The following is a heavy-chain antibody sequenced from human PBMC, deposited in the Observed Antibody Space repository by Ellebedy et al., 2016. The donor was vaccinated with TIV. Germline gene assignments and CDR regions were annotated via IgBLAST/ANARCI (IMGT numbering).Heavy chain of an antibody. D-gene: IGHD3-16*01. CDR2: VNNSGST. CDR3: AGCQWEFGGVPPPLDY. V-gene: IGHV4-34*01. Sequence: MPSETLSLTCAVYGGSFSGYFWSWIRQPPGKGLEWIGEVNNSGSTNYNPSLMSRVTISVDTSKNQFSLKLRSVTAADTAVYFCAGCQWEFGGVPPPLDYWGQGTLVTVSS. J-gene: IGHJ4*02. CDR1: GGSFSGYF.